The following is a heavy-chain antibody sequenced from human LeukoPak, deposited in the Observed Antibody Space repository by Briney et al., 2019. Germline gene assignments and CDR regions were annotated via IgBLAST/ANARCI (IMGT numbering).Heavy chain of an antibody. J-gene: IGHJ4*02. CDR3: AGGRWLKLLNY. CDR1: GFTFGDYA. CDR2: IRSKAYGGTT. D-gene: IGHD5-24*01. V-gene: IGHV3-49*04. Sequence: GGSLRLSCTASGFTFGDYAMSWVRQAPGKGLEWVGFIRSKAYGGTTEYAASVKGRFTISRDDSKSIAYLQMNSLKTEGTAVYYCAGGRWLKLLNYWGQGTLVTVSS.